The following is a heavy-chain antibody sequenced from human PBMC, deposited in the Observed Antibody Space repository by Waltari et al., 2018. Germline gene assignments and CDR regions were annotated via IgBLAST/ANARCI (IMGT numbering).Heavy chain of an antibody. CDR3: AKAGRRYFDFSEILE. D-gene: IGHD3-9*01. CDR1: GFTSGCYG. Sequence: QVHLVESGGGVVQPGKSLRLSCAASGFTSGCYGMHWVRQAPGKGLEWGAVIWSDGSKKYYAESVKGRFTISRDNSRRSGSLEMNSLRGEDTAVYYCAKAGRRYFDFSEILEWGLGTQVTVSS. J-gene: IGHJ4*02. V-gene: IGHV3-33*06. CDR2: IWSDGSKK.